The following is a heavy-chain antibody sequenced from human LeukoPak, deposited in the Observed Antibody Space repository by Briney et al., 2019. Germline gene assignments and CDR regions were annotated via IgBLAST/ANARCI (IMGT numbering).Heavy chain of an antibody. CDR3: ARDRHRSSSLHY. D-gene: IGHD6-6*01. V-gene: IGHV3-21*01. CDR2: ISSSSSYI. J-gene: IGHJ4*02. CDR1: GFTFSSYS. Sequence: PGGSLRLSCAASGFTFSSYSMNWVRQAPGKGLEWVSSISSSSSYIYYADSVKGRFTISRDNAKNSLYLQMNSLRAEDTAVYYCARDRHRSSSLHYWGQGTLVTVSS.